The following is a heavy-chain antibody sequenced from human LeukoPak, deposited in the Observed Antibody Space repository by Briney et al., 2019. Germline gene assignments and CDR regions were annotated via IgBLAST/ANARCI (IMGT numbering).Heavy chain of an antibody. D-gene: IGHD1-26*01. J-gene: IGHJ4*02. CDR1: GFSFSTQR. V-gene: IGHV3-74*01. CDR2: INIDERIT. Sequence: GGSLRLSCAASGFSFSTQRMHWVRHAPGKGLVWVSYINIDERITGYADSVKGRFTISRDNSKNTLYLQMNSLRAEDTAVYYCAKNREPLDYWGQGTLVTVSS. CDR3: AKNREPLDY.